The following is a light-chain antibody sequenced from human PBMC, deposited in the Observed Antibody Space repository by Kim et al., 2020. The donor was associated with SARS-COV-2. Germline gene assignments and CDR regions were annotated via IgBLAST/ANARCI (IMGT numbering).Light chain of an antibody. Sequence: DIVMTQSPDSLAASLGERATINCKSSQSVFYSSNNKNFLAWYQQKPGQPPKLLIYWASTRESGVPDRFSGSGSGTDFTLTISSLQAEDVAVYYCHQYGSTPLTFGGGTKVDIK. V-gene: IGKV4-1*01. CDR1: QSVFYSSNNKNF. CDR2: WAS. J-gene: IGKJ4*01. CDR3: HQYGSTPLT.